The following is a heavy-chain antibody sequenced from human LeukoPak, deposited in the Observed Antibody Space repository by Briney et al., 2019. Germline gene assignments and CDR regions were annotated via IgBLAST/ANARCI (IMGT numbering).Heavy chain of an antibody. D-gene: IGHD2-15*01. CDR3: AREPSRYCSGGSCYASYYFDY. CDR1: GGTFTSYY. Sequence: SSVKVSCKASGGTFTSYYMHWVRQAPGQGLEWMGIINPSGGSTSYAQKFQGRVTMTRDTSTSTVYMELSSLRSEDTAVYYCAREPSRYCSGGSCYASYYFDYWGQGTLVTVSS. J-gene: IGHJ4*02. V-gene: IGHV1-46*01. CDR2: INPSGGST.